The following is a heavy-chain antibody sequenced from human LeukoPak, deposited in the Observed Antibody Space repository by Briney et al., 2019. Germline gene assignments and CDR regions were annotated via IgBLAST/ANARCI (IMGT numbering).Heavy chain of an antibody. CDR2: IYFSGST. CDR1: GGSISNHH. V-gene: IGHV4-59*11. CDR3: ARGDYYASGSYQY. J-gene: IGHJ4*02. Sequence: SETLSLTCTISGGSISNHHWSWVRQPPGKGLEWIGYIYFSGSTNYNPSHKNRVTISVDMSKNQFSLKLSSVTAADTALYYCARGDYYASGSYQYWGQGTLVTVAS. D-gene: IGHD3-10*01.